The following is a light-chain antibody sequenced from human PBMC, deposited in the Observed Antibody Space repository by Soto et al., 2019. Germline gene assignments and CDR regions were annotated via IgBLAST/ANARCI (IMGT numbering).Light chain of an antibody. CDR3: QQYNNYWT. CDR2: KAS. CDR1: QSINSR. V-gene: IGKV1-5*03. J-gene: IGKJ1*01. Sequence: DIQMTQSPSTLSASVGDRVTITCRASQSINSRLAWYQQKPGKAPNLLIYKASSLESGVPSRFSGSGSGTEFTLTFSSLQPDDFATYYCQQYNNYWTFGKGTNVEIK.